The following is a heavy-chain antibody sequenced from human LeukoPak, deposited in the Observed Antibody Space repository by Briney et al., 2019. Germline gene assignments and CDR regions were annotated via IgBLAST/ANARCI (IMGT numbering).Heavy chain of an antibody. CDR3: ARGPVDVVVGLFDS. D-gene: IGHD5-12*01. CDR2: IYDSGST. J-gene: IGHJ4*02. V-gene: IGHV4-38-2*02. Sequence: SETLSLTCTVSDYSISSSYYWGWIRQPPGKALEWIGSIYDSGSTYYNSSLESRVIISLDRSKKQCSLKLSSVTAADTAIYYCARGPVDVVVGLFDSWGQGTLVTVSS. CDR1: DYSISSSYY.